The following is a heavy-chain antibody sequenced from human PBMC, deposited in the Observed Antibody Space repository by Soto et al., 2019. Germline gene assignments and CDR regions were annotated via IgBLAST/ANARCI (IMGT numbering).Heavy chain of an antibody. CDR3: ARSVSFGEADS. CDR2: IYHSGST. CDR1: GGSISGGSYY. V-gene: IGHV4-61*01. Sequence: QVQLQESGPGLVKPSETLSLTCSVSGGSISGGSYYWSWIRQPPGKGLEWIGYIYHSGSTNYNPPLKSRVTISLDTSKNPFSLNLRSVSAADTAVYFCARSVSFGEADSWGQGILVTVSS. D-gene: IGHD3-10*01. J-gene: IGHJ4*02.